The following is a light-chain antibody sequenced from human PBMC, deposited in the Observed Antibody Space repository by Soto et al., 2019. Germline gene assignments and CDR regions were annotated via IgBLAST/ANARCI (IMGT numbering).Light chain of an antibody. Sequence: QSVLSQPPSASGTPGQRVTISCSGRSSNIGSNTVNWYQHLPGAAPKLLIYYNGRRPSGVPDRFSGSKSGTSASLAISGLPSEDEADYYCASWDGSLNAMLFGGGTQLTVL. CDR3: ASWDGSLNAML. V-gene: IGLV1-44*01. CDR2: YNG. CDR1: SSNIGSNT. J-gene: IGLJ7*01.